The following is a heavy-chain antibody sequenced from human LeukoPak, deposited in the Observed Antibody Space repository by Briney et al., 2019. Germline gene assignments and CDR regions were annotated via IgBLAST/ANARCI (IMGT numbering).Heavy chain of an antibody. J-gene: IGHJ6*02. CDR2: IYYSGST. V-gene: IGHV4-31*11. CDR3: ARDSKHYDFWSGYSAGYYGMDV. Sequence: SETLSLTCAVSGGSISSGGYYWSWIRQHPGKGLEWIVYIYYSGSTYYTPSLKSRVTISVDTSKNQFSLKLSSVTAADTAVYYCARDSKHYDFWSGYSAGYYGMDVWGQGTTVTVS. CDR1: GGSISSGGYY. D-gene: IGHD3-3*01.